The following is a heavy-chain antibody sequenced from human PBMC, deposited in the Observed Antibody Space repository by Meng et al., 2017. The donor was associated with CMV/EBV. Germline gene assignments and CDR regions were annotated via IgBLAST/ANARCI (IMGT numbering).Heavy chain of an antibody. CDR3: AKEPDTYYDFGSGYYYYYYGMDV. CDR1: GFTFSSYG. J-gene: IGHJ6*02. CDR2: IRYDGSNK. Sequence: GESLKISCAASGFTFSSYGMHLVRQAPGKGLEWVAFIRYDGSNKYYADSVKGRFTISRDNSKNTLYLQMNSLRAEDTAVYYCAKEPDTYYDFGSGYYYYYYGMDVWGQGTTVTVSS. D-gene: IGHD3-3*01. V-gene: IGHV3-30*02.